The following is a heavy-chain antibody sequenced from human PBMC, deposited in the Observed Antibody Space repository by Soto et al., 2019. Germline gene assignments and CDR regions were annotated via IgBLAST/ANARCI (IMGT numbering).Heavy chain of an antibody. J-gene: IGHJ6*01. V-gene: IGHV3-30-3*01. Sequence: QVQLVESGGGVVQPGRSLRLSCAASGFTFSSYAMHWVRQAPGKGLEWVAVISYDGSNKYYADSVKGRFTISRDNSKNTLYLQMNSLSAEYSAVYYCAREKSILGVYYSYAMDVW. CDR3: AREKSILGVYYSYAMDV. CDR1: GFTFSSYA. D-gene: IGHD2-15*01. CDR2: ISYDGSNK.